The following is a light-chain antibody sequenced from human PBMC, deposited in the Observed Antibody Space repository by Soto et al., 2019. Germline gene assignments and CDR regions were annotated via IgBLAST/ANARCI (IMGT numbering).Light chain of an antibody. CDR3: SSYAGSNLV. CDR1: SSDVGGYNY. CDR2: EVS. J-gene: IGLJ2*01. Sequence: QLVLTQPPSASGSPGQSVTISCTGTSSDVGGYNYVSWYQQHPGKAPKVMIYEVSKRPSGVPDRFSGSKSGNTASLTVSGLQAEDDADYYCSSYAGSNLVFGGGTKLTVL. V-gene: IGLV2-8*01.